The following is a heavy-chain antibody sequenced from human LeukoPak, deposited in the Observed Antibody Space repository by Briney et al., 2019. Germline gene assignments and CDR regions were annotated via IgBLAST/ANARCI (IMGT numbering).Heavy chain of an antibody. CDR2: IKQDGSEK. CDR1: GFTFSSYW. Sequence: TGGSLRLSCAASGFTFSSYWMSWVRQAPGKGLEWVANIKQDGSEKYYVDSVKGRFTISRDNSKNTLYLQMNSLRAEDTAVYYCAKVQGVGSGSSYYYYYGMDVWGQGTTVTVSS. J-gene: IGHJ6*02. CDR3: AKVQGVGSGSSYYYYYGMDV. D-gene: IGHD3-10*01. V-gene: IGHV3-7*03.